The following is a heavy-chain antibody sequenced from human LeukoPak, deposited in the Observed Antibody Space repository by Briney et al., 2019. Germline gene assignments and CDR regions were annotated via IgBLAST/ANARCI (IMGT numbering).Heavy chain of an antibody. CDR2: ISGSGRNT. Sequence: GGSLRLSCAASGFVFRSYAMSWVRQAPGKGLEWVSGISGSGRNTYFADSVKGRFTISRDNSKNTLYLQMNSLRAEDTAVYYCAKEDMVRGVPFDYWGQGTLVTVSS. CDR1: GFVFRSYA. D-gene: IGHD3-10*01. J-gene: IGHJ4*02. CDR3: AKEDMVRGVPFDY. V-gene: IGHV3-23*01.